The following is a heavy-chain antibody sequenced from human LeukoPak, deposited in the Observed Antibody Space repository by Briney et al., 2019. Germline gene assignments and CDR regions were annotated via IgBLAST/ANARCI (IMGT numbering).Heavy chain of an antibody. Sequence: PGGSLRLSCAASGFTFGSNHMSWVRQAPGKGLEWVSFIYSGGTTYYADSVRGRFTISRDNSKNTLYLQMNSLRAEDTAVYYCARALSGGSCYSCYYFDYWGQGTLVTVSS. J-gene: IGHJ4*02. V-gene: IGHV3-66*01. CDR3: ARALSGGSCYSCYYFDY. CDR2: IYSGGTT. CDR1: GFTFGSNH. D-gene: IGHD2-15*01.